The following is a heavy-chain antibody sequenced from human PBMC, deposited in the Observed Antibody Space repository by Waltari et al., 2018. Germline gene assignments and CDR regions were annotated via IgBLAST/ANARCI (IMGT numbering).Heavy chain of an antibody. CDR3: ASKGQSYCGGDCDAFDI. CDR2: IIPILGIA. D-gene: IGHD2-21*01. V-gene: IGHV1-69*10. J-gene: IGHJ3*02. CDR1: GGTFSSYA. Sequence: QVQLVQSGAEVKKPGSSVKVSCKASGGTFSSYAISWVRQAPGQGLEWMGGIIPILGIANYAQKFQGRVTITADKSTSTAYLELSSLGSEDTAVYYCASKGQSYCGGDCDAFDIWCQGTMVTVSS.